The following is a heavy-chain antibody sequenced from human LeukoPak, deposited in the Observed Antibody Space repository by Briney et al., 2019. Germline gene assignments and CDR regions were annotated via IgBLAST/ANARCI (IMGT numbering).Heavy chain of an antibody. V-gene: IGHV3-9*02. CDR2: ITWNSGSI. CDR3: AKDKYYYDGSGYSQFDH. J-gene: IGHJ4*02. D-gene: IGHD3-22*01. CDR1: GFTSDDHA. Sequence: GGSLRLSCAVSGFTSDDHAMHWVRQAPGKGLEWVSGITWNSGSIGYADSVKGRFTISRDNAKNSLYLQMNSLRAEDTALYYCAKDKYYYDGSGYSQFDHWGQGTLVTVSS.